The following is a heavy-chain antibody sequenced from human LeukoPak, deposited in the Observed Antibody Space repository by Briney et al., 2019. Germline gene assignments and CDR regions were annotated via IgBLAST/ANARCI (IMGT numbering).Heavy chain of an antibody. D-gene: IGHD2-15*01. CDR2: ISKTSNTR. CDR3: AQDLSYIGLDN. V-gene: IGHV3-48*01. J-gene: IGHJ4*02. Sequence: GGSLRLSCAASGFTFSSHGMNWVRQTPGKGLEWVSYISKTSNTRDYADSVKGRFTISRDNDKNSLSLQMNSLRAEDTAVYYCAQDLSYIGLDNWGQGTLVTVSS. CDR1: GFTFSSHG.